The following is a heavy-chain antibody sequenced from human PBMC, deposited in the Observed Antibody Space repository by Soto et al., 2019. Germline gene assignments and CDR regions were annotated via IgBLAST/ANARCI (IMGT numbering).Heavy chain of an antibody. Sequence: SETLSLTCAVSGYSISSGYYWGWIRQPPGKGLEWIGSIYHSGSTYYNPSLKSRVTISVDTSKNQFPLKLSSVTAADTAVYYCASGGYGSGSYIDYWGQGTLVTVSS. J-gene: IGHJ4*02. CDR1: GYSISSGYY. CDR3: ASGGYGSGSYIDY. CDR2: IYHSGST. D-gene: IGHD3-10*01. V-gene: IGHV4-38-2*01.